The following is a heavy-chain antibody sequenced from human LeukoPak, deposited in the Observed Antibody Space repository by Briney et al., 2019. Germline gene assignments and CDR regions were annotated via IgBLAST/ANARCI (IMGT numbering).Heavy chain of an antibody. D-gene: IGHD1-26*01. CDR2: IYYTGST. V-gene: IGHV4-59*01. CDR1: GGSINKYH. CDR3: ARGRSNYYGMDV. J-gene: IGHJ6*02. Sequence: KASETLSLTCTVSGGSINKYHWSWIRQPPGKGLEWNGYIYYTGSTSYNPSLKSRVTISVDTSKNQFSLKVSSVTAADTALYYCARGRSNYYGMDVWGQGTTVTVSS.